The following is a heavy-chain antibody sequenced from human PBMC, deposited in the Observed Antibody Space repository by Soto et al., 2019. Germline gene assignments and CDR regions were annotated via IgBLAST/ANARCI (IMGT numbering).Heavy chain of an antibody. V-gene: IGHV3-30-3*01. CDR3: ARDARYCSGGSCYPYFDY. CDR2: ISYDGSNK. J-gene: IGHJ4*02. Sequence: QVQLVESGGGVVQPGRSLRLSCAASGFTFSSYAMHWVRQAPGKGLEWVAVISYDGSNKYYADSVKGRFTISRDNSKNTLYLHMNSLRAEDTAVYYCARDARYCSGGSCYPYFDYWGQGTLVTVSS. D-gene: IGHD2-15*01. CDR1: GFTFSSYA.